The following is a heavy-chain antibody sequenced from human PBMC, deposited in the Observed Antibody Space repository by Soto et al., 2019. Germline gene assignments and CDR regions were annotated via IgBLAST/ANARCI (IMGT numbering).Heavy chain of an antibody. V-gene: IGHV1-69*08. CDR1: GGTFSRYT. D-gene: IGHD6-19*01. J-gene: IGHJ6*02. CDR3: ATNAVILGGGGIAVSGDYYNYIMDV. Sequence: SVKVSCKASGGTFSRYTISWVRQAPGQGLEWMGRIIPIFGTSIYAQKFQGRVTITADKPTNTVYMDLSSLRSEDTAVYYCATNAVILGGGGIAVSGDYYNYIMDVWGQGTTVTVSS. CDR2: IIPIFGTS.